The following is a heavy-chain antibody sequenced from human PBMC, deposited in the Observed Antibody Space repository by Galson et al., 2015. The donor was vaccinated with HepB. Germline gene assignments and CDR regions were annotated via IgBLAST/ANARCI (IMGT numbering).Heavy chain of an antibody. D-gene: IGHD2-21*02. CDR1: GFTFSRYA. V-gene: IGHV3-23*01. CDR3: AKVAVVVTTIPYYFDY. CDR2: MSGTGGTT. J-gene: IGHJ4*02. Sequence: SLRLSCATFGFTFSRYAMSWVRQAPGKGLEWVSGMSGTGGTTFYSDSVKGRFTISRDNSKNTLYLQMNSRRVEDTAVYYCAKVAVVVTTIPYYFDYGGQGTQVTVSS.